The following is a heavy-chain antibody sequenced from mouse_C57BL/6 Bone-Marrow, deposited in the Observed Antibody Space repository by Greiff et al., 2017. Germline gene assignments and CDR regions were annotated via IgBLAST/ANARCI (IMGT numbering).Heavy chain of an antibody. V-gene: IGHV1-39*01. D-gene: IGHD2-14*01. CDR2: INPNYGTT. CDR1: GYSFTDYN. CDR3: VRWGKYVYDGGDFDY. Sequence: VQLQQSGPELVKPGASVKISCKASGYSFTDYNMNWVKQSNGKSLEWIGVINPNYGTTSYNQKFKGKATLTVDQSSSTAYMQLNSLTSEDSVDYYSVRWGKYVYDGGDFDYWGQGTTLTDSS. J-gene: IGHJ2*01.